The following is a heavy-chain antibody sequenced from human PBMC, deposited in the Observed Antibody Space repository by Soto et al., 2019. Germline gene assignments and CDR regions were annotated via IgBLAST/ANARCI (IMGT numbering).Heavy chain of an antibody. V-gene: IGHV3-23*01. Sequence: EVQLLQSGGDLVQPGGSLRVSCVASGFSFSNFAMSWVRQAPGKGLEWVSGIRGSGAESHYADSVRGRFTISRDNSKNTVYLERHSLNVGDTAVYYCARSEGADGVVWFDTWGQGTLFTVSS. D-gene: IGHD1-26*01. CDR2: IRGSGAES. CDR3: ARSEGADGVVWFDT. CDR1: GFSFSNFA. J-gene: IGHJ5*02.